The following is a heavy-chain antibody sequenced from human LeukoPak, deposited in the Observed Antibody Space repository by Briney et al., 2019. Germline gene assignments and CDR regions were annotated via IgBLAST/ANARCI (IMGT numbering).Heavy chain of an antibody. CDR3: ARDRRTSRAAAGTKASDYYMDV. CDR1: GYIFTGYY. J-gene: IGHJ6*03. D-gene: IGHD6-13*01. CDR2: INPNSGGT. Sequence: APVKVSCKASGYIFTGYYIHWVRQAPGQGLEWMGWINPNSGGTNYAQKFQGRVTMTRDTSISTAYMELSRLRSDDTAVYYCARDRRTSRAAAGTKASDYYMDVWGKGTTVTVSS. V-gene: IGHV1-2*02.